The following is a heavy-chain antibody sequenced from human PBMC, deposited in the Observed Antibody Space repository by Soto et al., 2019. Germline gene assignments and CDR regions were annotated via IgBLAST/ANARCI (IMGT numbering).Heavy chain of an antibody. Sequence: GASVKLSCTASGYTFTSYGISCVRQAPGQGLEWMGWISAYNGNTNYAQKLQGRVTMTTDTSTSTAYMELRSLRSDDTAVYYCARAYYYYGSGSYADYYYYGMDVWGQGTTVTVSS. CDR1: GYTFTSYG. V-gene: IGHV1-18*01. D-gene: IGHD3-10*01. J-gene: IGHJ6*02. CDR2: ISAYNGNT. CDR3: ARAYYYYGSGSYADYYYYGMDV.